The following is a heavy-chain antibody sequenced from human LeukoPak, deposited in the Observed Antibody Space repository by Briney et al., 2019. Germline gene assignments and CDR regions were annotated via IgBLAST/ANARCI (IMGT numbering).Heavy chain of an antibody. CDR1: GFAFSSYW. V-gene: IGHV3-7*01. CDR3: ARDANSYDSRGENYFNC. D-gene: IGHD3-22*01. Sequence: GGSLRLSCAASGFAFSSYWMSWVRQAPGKGLEWVANIKRDGSDTYYVDSVKGRFTISRDNAKNSLYLQLNSLRAEDTAVYYCARDANSYDSRGENYFNCWGQGTLVTVSS. CDR2: IKRDGSDT. J-gene: IGHJ4*02.